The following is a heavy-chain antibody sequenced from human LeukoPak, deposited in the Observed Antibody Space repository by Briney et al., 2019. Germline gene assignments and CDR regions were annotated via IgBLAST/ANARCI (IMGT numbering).Heavy chain of an antibody. Sequence: SQTLSLTCTVSGGSIITGCYYWTWIRQHPGKGLEWIGYIYNSGTTYYNPSLESRVTISGDTSKNQFSLKLSSVTAADTAVYCCAGTAGWSYGFDYWGQGTLVTVSS. D-gene: IGHD5-18*01. CDR1: GGSIITGCYY. CDR3: AGTAGWSYGFDY. V-gene: IGHV4-31*03. J-gene: IGHJ4*02. CDR2: IYNSGTT.